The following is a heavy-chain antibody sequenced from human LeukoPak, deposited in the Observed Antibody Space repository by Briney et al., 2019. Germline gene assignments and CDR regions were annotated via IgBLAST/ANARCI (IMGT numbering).Heavy chain of an antibody. CDR2: IYDSGST. V-gene: IGHV4-39*01. CDR1: GGSIRGSYYY. Sequence: SETLSLTCTVSGGSIRGSYYYWGWIRQPPGKGLEWIGSIYDSGSTYYNPSLKSRVTISVDTSKNQFSLKLNSVTAADTAVYYCARGGLRIFGVVSYWGQGTLVTVSS. D-gene: IGHD3-3*01. J-gene: IGHJ4*02. CDR3: ARGGLRIFGVVSY.